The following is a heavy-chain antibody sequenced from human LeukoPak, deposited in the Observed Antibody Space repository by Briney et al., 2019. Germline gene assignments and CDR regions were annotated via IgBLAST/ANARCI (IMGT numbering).Heavy chain of an antibody. Sequence: GGSLRLSCAASGFSFSLYAMNWVRQAPGRGLEWISYINSGGDDIHYAASVRGRFTISRDDAGNTLFLQLSSLRAEDTAVYYCARDTIQPGLIDDWGQGTLVTVSS. V-gene: IGHV3-21*05. CDR3: ARDTIQPGLIDD. D-gene: IGHD2-2*01. J-gene: IGHJ4*02. CDR1: GFSFSLYA. CDR2: INSGGDDI.